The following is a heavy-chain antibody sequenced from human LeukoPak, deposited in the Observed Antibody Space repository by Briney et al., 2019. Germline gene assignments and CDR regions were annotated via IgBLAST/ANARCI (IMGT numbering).Heavy chain of an antibody. CDR3: ARGRFDIAAAGTEGYYYYYMDV. D-gene: IGHD6-13*01. J-gene: IGHJ6*03. CDR2: MNPNSGNT. Sequence: ASVKVSCKASGYTFTSYDINWVRQATGQGLEWMGWMNPNSGNTGYAQKFQGRVTITRNTSISTAYIELSSLRSEDTAVYYCARGRFDIAAAGTEGYYYYYMDVRGKGTTVTVSS. V-gene: IGHV1-8*01. CDR1: GYTFTSYD.